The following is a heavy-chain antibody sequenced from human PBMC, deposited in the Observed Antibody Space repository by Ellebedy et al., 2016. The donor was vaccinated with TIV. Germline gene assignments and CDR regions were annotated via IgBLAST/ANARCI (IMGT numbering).Heavy chain of an antibody. CDR3: ARHALGGSGWGYFDL. Sequence: GESLKISCQGSGYSFTDYWITWVRQVPGKGLEWMGKIDLRGSNSNYSPSFQGHVTISTDNSINTAYLQWSSLKASDTAMYYCARHALGGSGWGYFDLWGRGTLVTVSS. V-gene: IGHV5-10-1*01. J-gene: IGHJ2*01. CDR1: GYSFTDYW. CDR2: IDLRGSNS. D-gene: IGHD6-19*01.